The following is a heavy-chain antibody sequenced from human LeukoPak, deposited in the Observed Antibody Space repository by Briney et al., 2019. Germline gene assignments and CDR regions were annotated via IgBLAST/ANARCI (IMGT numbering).Heavy chain of an antibody. J-gene: IGHJ4*02. CDR1: GFTFSSYG. CDR2: IWYDGSNK. CDR3: ARDIYSYGYSDY. V-gene: IGHV3-33*01. Sequence: GGSLRLSCAASGFTFSSYGMHRVRQAPGKGLEWVAVIWYDGSNKYYADSVKGRFTISRDNSKNTLYLQMNSLRAEDTAVYYCARDIYSYGYSDYWGQGTLVTVSS. D-gene: IGHD5-18*01.